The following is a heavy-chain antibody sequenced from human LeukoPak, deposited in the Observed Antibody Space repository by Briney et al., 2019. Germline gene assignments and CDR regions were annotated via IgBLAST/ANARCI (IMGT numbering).Heavy chain of an antibody. D-gene: IGHD4-17*01. J-gene: IGHJ4*02. Sequence: RGSLRLPCAASGFSFISYGMHWVRQAPGKGLEWVGVISDDGRNKKYADSVKGRFTISRDNSKDTLYLQMNSLRDEDTAVYYCAKRPSDYGDYVTYFDYWGQGTLVTVSS. CDR3: AKRPSDYGDYVTYFDY. CDR2: ISDDGRNK. V-gene: IGHV3-30*18. CDR1: GFSFISYG.